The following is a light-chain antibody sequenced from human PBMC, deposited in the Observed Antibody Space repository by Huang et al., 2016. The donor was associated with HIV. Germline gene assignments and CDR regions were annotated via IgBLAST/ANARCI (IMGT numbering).Light chain of an antibody. CDR1: QSLLHTDGKTY. V-gene: IGKV2D-29*02. J-gene: IGKJ1*01. Sequence: IMMTQAPLSLSVSHGQPASISCNSSQSLLHTDGKTYLYWYFQKPGQSPQLLIYEVSNRFSGGSDRCGGSGSGTDFTLKISRVEAGDVGLYYCMQTLRAATFGQGTKVEIK. CDR2: EVS. CDR3: MQTLRAAT.